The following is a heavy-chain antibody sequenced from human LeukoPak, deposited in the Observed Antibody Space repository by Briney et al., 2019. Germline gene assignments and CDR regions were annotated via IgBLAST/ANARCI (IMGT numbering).Heavy chain of an antibody. CDR3: ARSAMDSSDFYYFDY. CDR1: GGSISNDDYS. Sequence: SETLSLTCAVSGGSISNDDYSWSWIRQPPGKALEWIGYIYYSGSTYYNPSLKSRVTISVDTSKNQFSLKLSSVTAADTAVYYCARSAMDSSDFYYFDYWGQGTLVTVSS. J-gene: IGHJ4*02. CDR2: IYYSGST. V-gene: IGHV4-30-4*07. D-gene: IGHD3-22*01.